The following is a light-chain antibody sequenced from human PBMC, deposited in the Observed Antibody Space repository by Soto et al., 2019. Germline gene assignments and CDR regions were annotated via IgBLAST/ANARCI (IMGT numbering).Light chain of an antibody. Sequence: QLVLTQPASVSGSPGQSITISCTGTSSDVGGYYRVSWYQQHPGKAPKLLIYEVNERPSGVSNRFSGSKSANMASLTISGLQAEDEADYYCCSYAGSDTLLFGGGTKLTVL. V-gene: IGLV2-23*02. J-gene: IGLJ2*01. CDR2: EVN. CDR1: SSDVGGYYR. CDR3: CSYAGSDTLL.